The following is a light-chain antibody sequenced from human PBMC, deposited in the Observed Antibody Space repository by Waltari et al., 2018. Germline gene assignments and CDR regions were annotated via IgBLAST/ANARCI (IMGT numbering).Light chain of an antibody. J-gene: IGLJ3*02. CDR1: SSDVGSYNL. V-gene: IGLV2-23*02. CDR2: EVS. Sequence: QSALTQPASVSGSPGQSITISCTGTSSDVGSYNLVSWYQQHPGKAPKLMIYEVSKRPSGVANRFAGSKSGNTASLTISGIQAEVEADYYCCSYAGSSSWVFGGGTKLTVL. CDR3: CSYAGSSSWV.